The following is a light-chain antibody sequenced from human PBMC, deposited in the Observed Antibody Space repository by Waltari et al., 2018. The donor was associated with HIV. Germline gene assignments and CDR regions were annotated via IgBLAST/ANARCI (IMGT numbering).Light chain of an antibody. CDR1: SSDVGGYKY. J-gene: IGLJ2*01. Sequence: QSALTQPASVSGSPGQSITISCTGTSSDVGGYKYVSWYQQHPGKAPKLMIYEVNNRASVISDRFSGSKSANTASLTISGLQADDEADYYCISFTTTNSPHVLFGGGTKLTV. CDR2: EVN. V-gene: IGLV2-14*01. CDR3: ISFTTTNSPHVL.